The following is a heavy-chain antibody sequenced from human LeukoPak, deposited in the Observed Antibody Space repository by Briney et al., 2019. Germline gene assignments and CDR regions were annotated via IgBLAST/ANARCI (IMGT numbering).Heavy chain of an antibody. CDR2: ISGCGGST. CDR1: GFTFSSYA. D-gene: IGHD6-13*01. J-gene: IGHJ6*02. CDR3: AKPSRGSSWHGNGMDV. Sequence: GGSLRLSCAASGFTFSSYAMSWVRQAPGKGLEWVSGISGCGGSTDYADSVKGRFTISRDNSKNTLYLQMNSLRAEDTAIYYCAKPSRGSSWHGNGMDVWGQGTTVTVSS. V-gene: IGHV3-23*01.